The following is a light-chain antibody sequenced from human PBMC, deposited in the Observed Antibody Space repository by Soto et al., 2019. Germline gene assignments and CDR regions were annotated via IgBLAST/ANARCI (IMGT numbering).Light chain of an antibody. CDR3: SSYTSISTLYV. V-gene: IGLV2-14*01. CDR1: NSDVGGYNY. Sequence: HSVLTQPASVSGSPGQSITISCTGTNSDVGGYNYVSWYQQHPGKAPELMIYEVSHRPSGVSNRFSGSKSDNTASLTISGLQAEDEADYYCSSYTSISTLYVFGTGTKVTV. J-gene: IGLJ1*01. CDR2: EVS.